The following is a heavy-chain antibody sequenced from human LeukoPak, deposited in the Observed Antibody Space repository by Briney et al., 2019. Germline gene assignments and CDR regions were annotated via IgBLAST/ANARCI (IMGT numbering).Heavy chain of an antibody. Sequence: ASVKVSCKASGYTFTGYYMHWVRQAPGQGLEWMGWINPNSGGTNYAQKFQGRVTMTRDTSISTAYMELSRLRSDDTAVHYCARQKSFTNGMDVWGQGTTVTVSS. CDR2: INPNSGGT. J-gene: IGHJ6*02. CDR3: ARQKSFTNGMDV. V-gene: IGHV1-2*02. CDR1: GYTFTGYY. D-gene: IGHD3-10*01.